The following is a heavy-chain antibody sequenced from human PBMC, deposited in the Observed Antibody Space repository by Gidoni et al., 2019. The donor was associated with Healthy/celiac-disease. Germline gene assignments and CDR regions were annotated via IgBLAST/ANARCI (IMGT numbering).Heavy chain of an antibody. V-gene: IGHV4-61*02. J-gene: IGHJ2*01. CDR3: ARDLGYSSSHQYWYFDL. D-gene: IGHD5-18*01. Sequence: QVQLQESGPGLVKPSQTLSLTCNVSGGSISSGSYYWSWIRQAAGKGLEWIGRIYTSGSTNYNPSLKSRVTISVDTSKNQFSLKLSSVTAADTAVYYCARDLGYSSSHQYWYFDLWGRGTLVTVSS. CDR2: IYTSGST. CDR1: GGSISSGSYY.